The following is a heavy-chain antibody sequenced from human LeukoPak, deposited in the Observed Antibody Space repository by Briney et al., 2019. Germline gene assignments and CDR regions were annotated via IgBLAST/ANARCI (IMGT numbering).Heavy chain of an antibody. Sequence: SVNVSCKASGGTFISYAISWVRQAPGQGLEWMGGIIPIFGTANYAQKFQGRVTITADESTSTAYMELSSLRSEDTAVYYCARGVLIAAAGTGWFDPWGQGTLVTVSS. CDR2: IIPIFGTA. D-gene: IGHD6-13*01. CDR1: GGTFISYA. J-gene: IGHJ5*02. V-gene: IGHV1-69*13. CDR3: ARGVLIAAAGTGWFDP.